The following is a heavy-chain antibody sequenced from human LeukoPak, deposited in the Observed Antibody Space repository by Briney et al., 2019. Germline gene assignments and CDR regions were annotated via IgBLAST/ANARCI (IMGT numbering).Heavy chain of an antibody. CDR1: GGSISSGDYY. D-gene: IGHD4-17*01. V-gene: IGHV4-30-4*01. Sequence: SETLSLTCTVPGGSISSGDYYWSWIRQPPGKGLEWIGYIYYSGSTYYNPSLKSRVTISVDTSKNQFSLKLSSVTAADTAVYYCARVPDYGDQGGFDYWGQGTLVTVSS. J-gene: IGHJ4*02. CDR3: ARVPDYGDQGGFDY. CDR2: IYYSGST.